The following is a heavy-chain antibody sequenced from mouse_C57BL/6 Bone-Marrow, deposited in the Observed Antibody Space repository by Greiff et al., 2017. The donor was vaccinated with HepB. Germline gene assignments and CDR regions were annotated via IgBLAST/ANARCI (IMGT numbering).Heavy chain of an antibody. D-gene: IGHD2-3*01. V-gene: IGHV1-55*01. Sequence: QVQLQQPGAELVKPGASVKMSCKASGYTFTSYWITWVKQRPGQGLEWIGDIYPGSGSTNYNEKFKSKATLTVDTSSSTAYMQRSSLTSEDSAVYYCARSRWLLRDHDYWGQGTTLTVAS. CDR1: GYTFTSYW. CDR2: IYPGSGST. CDR3: ARSRWLLRDHDY. J-gene: IGHJ2*01.